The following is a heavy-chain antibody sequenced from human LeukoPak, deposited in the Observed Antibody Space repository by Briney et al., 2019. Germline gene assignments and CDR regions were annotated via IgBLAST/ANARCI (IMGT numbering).Heavy chain of an antibody. Sequence: SQTLSLTCTVSGGSISSGSYYWSWIRQPAGKGLEWIGRIYTSGSTNYNPSLKSRVTISVDASKNQFSLKLSSVTAADTAVYYCARVTTGGYYNCWGQGTLVTVSS. CDR1: GGSISSGSYY. CDR2: IYTSGST. V-gene: IGHV4-61*02. CDR3: ARVTTGGYYNC. J-gene: IGHJ4*02. D-gene: IGHD3-22*01.